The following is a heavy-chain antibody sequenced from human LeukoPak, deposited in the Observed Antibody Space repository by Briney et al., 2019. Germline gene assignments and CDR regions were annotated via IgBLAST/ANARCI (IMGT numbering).Heavy chain of an antibody. J-gene: IGHJ5*02. Sequence: GGSLRLSCAASGFTFSNFGMHWVRQAPGKGLEWVSAISGSGGSTYYADSVKGRFTISRDNSKNTLYLQMNSLRAEDTAVYYCAKDGLELEVPENWFDPWGQGTLVTVSS. CDR1: GFTFSNFG. CDR3: AKDGLELEVPENWFDP. V-gene: IGHV3-23*01. CDR2: ISGSGGST. D-gene: IGHD3-10*01.